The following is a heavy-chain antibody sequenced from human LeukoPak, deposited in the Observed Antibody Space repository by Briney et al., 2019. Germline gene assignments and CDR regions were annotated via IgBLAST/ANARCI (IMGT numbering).Heavy chain of an antibody. CDR3: ARDSTIFGVPDAFGI. CDR2: IYTSGST. J-gene: IGHJ3*02. D-gene: IGHD3-3*01. Sequence: PSETLSLTCTVSGGSISSGSYYWSWIRQPAGKGLEWIGRIYTSGSTNYNPSLKSRVTISVDTSKNQFSLKLSSVTAADTAVYYCARDSTIFGVPDAFGIWGQGTMVTVSS. V-gene: IGHV4-61*02. CDR1: GGSISSGSYY.